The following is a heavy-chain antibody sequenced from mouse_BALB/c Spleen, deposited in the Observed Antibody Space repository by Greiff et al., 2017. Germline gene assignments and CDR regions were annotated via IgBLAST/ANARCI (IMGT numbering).Heavy chain of an antibody. V-gene: IGHV7-3*02. J-gene: IGHJ2*01. CDR3: ARGYYGYSYDFDY. Sequence: EVKLMESGGGLVQPGGSLRLSCATSGFTFTDYYMSWVRQPPGKALEWLGFIRNKANGYTTEYSASVKGMFTISRDNSQSILYLQMNTLRAEDSATYYCARGYYGYSYDFDYWGQGTTLTVSS. CDR2: IRNKANGYTT. CDR1: GFTFTDYY. D-gene: IGHD1-2*01.